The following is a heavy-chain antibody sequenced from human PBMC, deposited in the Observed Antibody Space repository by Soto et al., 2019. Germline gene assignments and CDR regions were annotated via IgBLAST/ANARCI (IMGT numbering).Heavy chain of an antibody. J-gene: IGHJ4*02. CDR1: SNSITSSSYY. D-gene: IGHD1-26*01. CDR2: IYYSGST. V-gene: IGHV4-39*01. Sequence: TSETLSLTCTVCSNSITSSSYYWGWIRQPPGKGLEWIGSIYYSGSTYYNPSLKSRVTISVDTSKNQFSLKLSSVTAADTAVYYCAKSKELGVSAPDHWGQGTLVTVS. CDR3: AKSKELGVSAPDH.